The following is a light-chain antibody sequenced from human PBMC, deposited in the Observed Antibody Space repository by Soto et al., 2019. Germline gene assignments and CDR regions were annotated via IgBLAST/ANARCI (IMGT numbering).Light chain of an antibody. V-gene: IGLV2-23*02. J-gene: IGLJ3*02. CDR3: CSYAGTTTWV. CDR1: SSDIGIYNY. Sequence: QSALTQPASVSGSPGQSITISCTGASSDIGIYNYVSWYQQHPDKAPKLMIFEVTKRPSGVSSRFSASKSGNTASLTISGVQAEDEADYYCCSYAGTTTWVFGGGTKLTVL. CDR2: EVT.